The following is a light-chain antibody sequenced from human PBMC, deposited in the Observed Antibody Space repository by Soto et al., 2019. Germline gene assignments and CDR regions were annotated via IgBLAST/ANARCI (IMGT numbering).Light chain of an antibody. CDR1: KSISSN. J-gene: IGKJ2*01. CDR2: GAS. CDR3: QQYNNWPPYT. V-gene: IGKV3-15*01. Sequence: EVVMTQSPPALSVSPGERATLYCRASKSISSNLAWYQQKPGQAPRLLIYGASTRATGIPARFSGSGSGTEFTLTISSLQSEDFAVYYCQQYNNWPPYTFGQGTKLEI.